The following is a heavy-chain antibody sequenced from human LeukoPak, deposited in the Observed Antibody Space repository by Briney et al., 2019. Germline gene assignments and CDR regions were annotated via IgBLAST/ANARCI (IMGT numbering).Heavy chain of an antibody. Sequence: GGSLRLSCATSGFIFSDYAVNWVRQAPGKGLEWVSIISGSGDTTYYADSVKGRFTISRDNSKNTLYLQMNSLRAEDTAVYYCAKDSPRNFKWIQLLFDYWGQGTLVTVSS. CDR3: AKDSPRNFKWIQLLFDY. CDR2: ISGSGDTT. D-gene: IGHD5-18*01. CDR1: GFIFSDYA. J-gene: IGHJ4*02. V-gene: IGHV3-23*01.